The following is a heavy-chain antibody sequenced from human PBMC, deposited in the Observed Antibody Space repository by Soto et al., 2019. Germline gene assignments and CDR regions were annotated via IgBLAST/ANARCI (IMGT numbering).Heavy chain of an antibody. D-gene: IGHD2-15*01. CDR3: AEMGGSRGYWRGGSCYSGRGVWFDP. J-gene: IGHJ5*02. Sequence: GGSLRLSCAASGFTFSSYAMSWVRQAPGKGLEWVSAISGSGGSTYYADSVKGRFTISRDNSKNTLYLQMNSLRAEDTAIYYCAEMGGSRGYWRGGSCYSGRGVWFDPWGQGTLVTVSS. CDR1: GFTFSSYA. CDR2: ISGSGGST. V-gene: IGHV3-23*01.